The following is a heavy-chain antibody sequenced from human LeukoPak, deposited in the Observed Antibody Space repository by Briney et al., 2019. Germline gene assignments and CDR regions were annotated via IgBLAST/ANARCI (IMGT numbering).Heavy chain of an antibody. CDR3: ARLPYGSGSYYYGMDV. Sequence: GESLKISCKGSGYSFTNDWIGWVRQMPGKGLEWMGIIYPGDSDTRYSPSFQGQVTISADKSISTAYLQWSSLKASDTAMYYCARLPYGSGSYYYGMDVWGQGTTVTVSS. J-gene: IGHJ6*02. V-gene: IGHV5-51*01. CDR2: IYPGDSDT. CDR1: GYSFTNDW. D-gene: IGHD3-10*01.